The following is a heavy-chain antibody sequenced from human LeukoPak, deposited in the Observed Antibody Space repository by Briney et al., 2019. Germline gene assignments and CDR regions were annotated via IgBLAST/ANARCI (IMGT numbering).Heavy chain of an antibody. J-gene: IGHJ4*02. CDR1: GYTFTSNY. D-gene: IGHD3-22*01. CDR3: ARDFWSSGYYSYFDY. V-gene: IGHV1-46*01. CDR2: INPSGGST. Sequence: ASVKVSCKASGYTFTSNYMLWVRQAPGQGLEWMGIINPSGGSTSYAQKFQGRVTMTRDTSTSTVYMELSSLRSEDTAVYYCARDFWSSGYYSYFDYWGQGTLVTVSS.